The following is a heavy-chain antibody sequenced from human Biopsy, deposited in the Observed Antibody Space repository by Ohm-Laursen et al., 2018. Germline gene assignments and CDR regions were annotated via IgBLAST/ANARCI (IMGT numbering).Heavy chain of an antibody. CDR3: ARDRMVTIITLVRADTFDI. CDR2: VNPNSGAT. Sequence: ASVKVSCKASGYTFTDYSLHWVRQAPGQGLEWMGWVNPNSGATNYAQKFQGRVTMTSDTSISTAYIELRSLISDDTAVYFCARDRMVTIITLVRADTFDIWGQGTLVSVSS. CDR1: GYTFTDYS. J-gene: IGHJ3*02. D-gene: IGHD3-10*01. V-gene: IGHV1-2*02.